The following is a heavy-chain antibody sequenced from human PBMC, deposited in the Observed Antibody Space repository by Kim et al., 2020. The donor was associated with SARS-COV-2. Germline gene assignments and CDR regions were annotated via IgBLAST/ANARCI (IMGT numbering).Heavy chain of an antibody. CDR1: DYSFTSYW. Sequence: GESLKISCKASDYSFTSYWIGWVRQMPGKGLEWMGIIYPGDSDTRYSPSFQGHVTISADKSISTAYLQWSSLKASDTAMYYCARLKYYGSGSYDYYGMDVWGGGTTVPVSS. V-gene: IGHV5-51*01. CDR2: IYPGDSDT. J-gene: IGHJ6*04. D-gene: IGHD3-10*01. CDR3: ARLKYYGSGSYDYYGMDV.